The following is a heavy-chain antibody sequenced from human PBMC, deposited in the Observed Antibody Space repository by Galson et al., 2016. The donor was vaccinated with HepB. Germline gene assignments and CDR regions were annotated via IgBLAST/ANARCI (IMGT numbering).Heavy chain of an antibody. CDR1: GFTFSSYG. V-gene: IGHV3-33*01. Sequence: SLRLSCAASGFTFSSYGMHWVRQAPGKGLEWVAVIWYDGSNKYYADSVKGRFTISRDNSENTLYLQMNSLRAEDTAVYYCARGSNYFDYYYYGMDVWGQGTTVTVSS. J-gene: IGHJ6*02. D-gene: IGHD4-11*01. CDR2: IWYDGSNK. CDR3: ARGSNYFDYYYYGMDV.